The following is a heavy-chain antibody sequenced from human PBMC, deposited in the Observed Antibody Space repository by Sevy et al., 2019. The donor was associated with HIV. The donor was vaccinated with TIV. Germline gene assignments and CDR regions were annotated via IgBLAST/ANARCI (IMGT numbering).Heavy chain of an antibody. J-gene: IGHJ6*02. CDR3: AHSSGLYGYYYGMDV. CDR1: GVTFSSYG. V-gene: IGHV3-30*03. CDR2: ISYDGSKK. Sequence: GGSLRLSCGASGVTFSSYGIHWVRQAPGKGLEWVAVISYDGSKKNHAESMKGRFTISRDNSKNTLYLEMSSLRPEDTAVYYCAHSSGLYGYYYGMDVWGQGTTVTVSS. D-gene: IGHD4-17*01.